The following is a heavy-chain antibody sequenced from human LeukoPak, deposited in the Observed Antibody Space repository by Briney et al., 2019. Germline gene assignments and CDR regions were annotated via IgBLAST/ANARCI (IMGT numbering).Heavy chain of an antibody. CDR2: ISYDGSNK. CDR3: ASGSPTELREYYFDY. V-gene: IGHV3-30-3*01. D-gene: IGHD2-15*01. CDR1: GFTFSSYA. Sequence: GRSLRLSCAASGFTFSSYAMHWVRQAPGKGLEWVAVISYDGSNKYYADSVKGRFTISRDNSKNTLYLQMNSLRAEDTAVYYCASGSPTELREYYFDYWGQGTLVTVSS. J-gene: IGHJ4*02.